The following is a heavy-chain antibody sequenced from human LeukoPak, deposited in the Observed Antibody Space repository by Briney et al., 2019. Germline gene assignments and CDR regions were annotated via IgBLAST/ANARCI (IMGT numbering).Heavy chain of an antibody. V-gene: IGHV3-15*01. CDR1: GFTFSNAW. Sequence: PGGSLRLSCAASGFTFSNAWMSWVRQAPGKGLEWVGRIKSKTDGGTTDYAAPVKGRFTISRDDSKNTLYLQMNSLRAEDTAVYYCARERPVPDFYYGMDVWGQGTTVTVSS. J-gene: IGHJ6*02. CDR2: IKSKTDGGTT. D-gene: IGHD3-3*01. CDR3: ARERPVPDFYYGMDV.